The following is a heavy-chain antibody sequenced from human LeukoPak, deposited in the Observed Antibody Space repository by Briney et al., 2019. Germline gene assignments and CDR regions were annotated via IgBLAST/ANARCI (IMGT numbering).Heavy chain of an antibody. CDR2: IYSGGST. D-gene: IGHD3-10*01. J-gene: IGHJ4*02. CDR1: GFTVSSNY. CDR3: AKSFYYGSGSYYHSVDY. Sequence: GGSLRLSCAASGFTVSSNYMSWVRQAPGKGLEWVSVIYSGGSTYYADSVKGRFTISRDNSKNTLYLQMNSLRAEDTAVYYCAKSFYYGSGSYYHSVDYWGQGTLVTVSS. V-gene: IGHV3-66*01.